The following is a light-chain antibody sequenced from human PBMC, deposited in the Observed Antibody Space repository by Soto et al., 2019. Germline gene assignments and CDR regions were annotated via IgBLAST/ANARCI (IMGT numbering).Light chain of an antibody. Sequence: EIVMTQSPATLSVSPGESATLSCRARQSVSSNLAWYQQKPGQAPRLLIYGASTRATGIPARFSGSGSGTEFTLTISSLQSEDFAVYYCQQYNSWPYTFGQGTKLEIK. J-gene: IGKJ2*01. V-gene: IGKV3-15*01. CDR2: GAS. CDR1: QSVSSN. CDR3: QQYNSWPYT.